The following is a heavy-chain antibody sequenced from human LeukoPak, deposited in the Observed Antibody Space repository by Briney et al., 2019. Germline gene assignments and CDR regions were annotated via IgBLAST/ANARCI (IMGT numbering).Heavy chain of an antibody. J-gene: IGHJ4*02. CDR1: GVSISSSYSY. D-gene: IGHD3/OR15-3a*01. CDR2: IYYTGNT. CDR3: ARQTGSGLFILP. V-gene: IGHV4-39*01. Sequence: KPSETLSLTCTVSGVSISSSYSYWGWLRQPPGIGLEWIGSIYYTGNTYYNASLKSQVSISIDTSKNQFSLKLTSVTAADTAVYYCARQTGSGLFILPGGQGTLVTVSS.